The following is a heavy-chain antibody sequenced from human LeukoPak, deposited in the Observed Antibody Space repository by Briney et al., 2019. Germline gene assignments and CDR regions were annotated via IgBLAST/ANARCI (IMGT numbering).Heavy chain of an antibody. CDR1: GFPYNRLS. D-gene: IGHD2-21*02. V-gene: IGHV3-21*01. Sequence: GGPLTLPCAASGFPYNRLSMMGARPAPGETRECVSSINRSSSYIYYAGSVKGRSTISRGNAKNSLYLQMNSLRAENTAVYDCARVLCGGDCYHPTEGAFDIWGQGTMVTVSS. CDR2: INRSSSYI. CDR3: ARVLCGGDCYHPTEGAFDI. J-gene: IGHJ3*02.